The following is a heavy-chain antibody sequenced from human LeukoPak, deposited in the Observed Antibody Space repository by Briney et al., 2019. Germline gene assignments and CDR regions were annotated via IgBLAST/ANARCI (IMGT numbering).Heavy chain of an antibody. V-gene: IGHV3-48*03. D-gene: IGHD3-10*02. Sequence: GGPLRLSCAASGFTFRSSEMNWVRQAPGKGLEWVSYISDGGKTKYYADSVKGRFTISRDNAKNSLYLQMNSLRAEDTAVYYCAELGITMIGGVWGKGTTVTISS. CDR3: AELGITMIGGV. CDR1: GFTFRSSE. CDR2: ISDGGKTK. J-gene: IGHJ6*04.